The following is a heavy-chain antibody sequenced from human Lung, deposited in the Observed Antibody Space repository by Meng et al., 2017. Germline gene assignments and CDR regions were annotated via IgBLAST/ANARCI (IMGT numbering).Heavy chain of an antibody. CDR1: GYTFPDYW. V-gene: IGHV1-2*06. CDR2: INPKSGDT. Sequence: QVQLVQSGAEVKKPGASVKVSCKASGYTFPDYWLHWVRRAPGQGLEWMGRINPKSGDTHYAQRFQGRATMTGDTSISTAYMELSGLRSDDTAMYYCARDEDISAAGKLFGDYWGQGTLVTVSS. CDR3: ARDEDISAAGKLFGDY. J-gene: IGHJ4*02. D-gene: IGHD6-13*01.